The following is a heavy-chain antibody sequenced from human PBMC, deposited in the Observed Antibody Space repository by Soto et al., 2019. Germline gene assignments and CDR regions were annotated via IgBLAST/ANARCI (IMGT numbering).Heavy chain of an antibody. CDR1: GFTFSDYY. Sequence: GGSLRLSCAASGFTFSDYYMSWIRQAPGKGLEWVSYISSSSSYTNYADSVKGRFTISRDNAKNSLYLQMNSLRAEDTAVYYCARGIYGEYGGPPGYWGQGTLVTVSS. V-gene: IGHV3-11*06. CDR3: ARGIYGEYGGPPGY. CDR2: ISSSSSYT. D-gene: IGHD4-17*01. J-gene: IGHJ4*02.